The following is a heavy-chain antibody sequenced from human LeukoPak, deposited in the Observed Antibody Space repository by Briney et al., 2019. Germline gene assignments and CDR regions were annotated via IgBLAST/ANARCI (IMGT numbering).Heavy chain of an antibody. J-gene: IGHJ6*02. D-gene: IGHD6-13*01. CDR3: ARGRRGSSWYYYGMDV. CDR2: INHSGST. CDR1: GGSFSDYY. Sequence: SETLSLTCAVYGGSFSDYYWSWIRQSPGKGLEWIGEINHSGSTNYNPSLKSRVTISVNTSKNQFSLKLSSVTAADTAVYYCARGRRGSSWYYYGMDVWGQGATVTVSS. V-gene: IGHV4-34*01.